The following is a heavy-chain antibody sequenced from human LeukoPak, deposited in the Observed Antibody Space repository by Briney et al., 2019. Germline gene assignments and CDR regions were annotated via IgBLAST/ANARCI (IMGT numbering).Heavy chain of an antibody. J-gene: IGHJ3*01. CDR3: ARVPAPYYYDTNGKTTYGAFDL. CDR2: INPSGGST. Sequence: ASVKVSCKTSGYTFTSYYMHWVRQAPGQGLEWMGIINPSGGSTNYAQKFQGRVTMTRDVSTSTVYMELSSLRSEDTAVYYCARVPAPYYYDTNGKTTYGAFDLWGQGIRVAVSS. V-gene: IGHV1-46*01. D-gene: IGHD3-22*01. CDR1: GYTFTSYY.